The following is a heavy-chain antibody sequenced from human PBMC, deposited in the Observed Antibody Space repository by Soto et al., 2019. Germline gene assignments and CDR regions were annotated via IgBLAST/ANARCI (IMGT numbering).Heavy chain of an antibody. J-gene: IGHJ4*02. D-gene: IGHD3-3*01. Sequence: GGSLRLSCAASGLNLNTFGMHWVRQAPGKGLDWVSVISYDGNNKFYADSVTGRFTISRDTSKNTVYLQMNSLRAEDTAVYYCAKDAQAYDFWSAYSFWGQGTQVTVSS. CDR2: ISYDGNNK. CDR1: GLNLNTFG. CDR3: AKDAQAYDFWSAYSF. V-gene: IGHV3-30*18.